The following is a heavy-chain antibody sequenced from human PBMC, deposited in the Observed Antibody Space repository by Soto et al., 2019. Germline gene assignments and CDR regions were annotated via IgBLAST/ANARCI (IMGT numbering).Heavy chain of an antibody. D-gene: IGHD3-22*01. J-gene: IGHJ3*02. Sequence: GGSLRLSCAASGFTFSSYGMHWVRQAPGKGLEWVAVISYDGSNKYYADSVKGRFTISRDNSKNTLYLQMNSLRAEDTAVYYCASAEYYYDSSGYWGAFDIWGQGTMVTVSS. CDR3: ASAEYYYDSSGYWGAFDI. V-gene: IGHV3-30*03. CDR1: GFTFSSYG. CDR2: ISYDGSNK.